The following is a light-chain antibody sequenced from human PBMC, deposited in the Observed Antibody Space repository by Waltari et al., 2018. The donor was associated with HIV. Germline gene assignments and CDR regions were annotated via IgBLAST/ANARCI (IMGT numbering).Light chain of an antibody. Sequence: QSALTQPASVSGSPGQSLTISCTGTSSDVGGYNYVSWYQQHPGKAPKLMIYDVSNRPSGVSNRFSGSKSGNTASLTISGLQAEDEADYYCSSYTSSSPYAFGTGTKVTVL. CDR2: DVS. J-gene: IGLJ1*01. CDR3: SSYTSSSPYA. CDR1: SSDVGGYNY. V-gene: IGLV2-14*03.